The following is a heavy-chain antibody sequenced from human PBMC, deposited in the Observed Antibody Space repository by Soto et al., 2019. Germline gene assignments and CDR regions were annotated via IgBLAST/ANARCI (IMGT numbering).Heavy chain of an antibody. CDR1: GGTFSSYA. V-gene: IGHV1-8*02. D-gene: IGHD3-16*01. J-gene: IGHJ5*02. CDR2: MNPGSGDT. CDR3: ARMATFGSLNWFDP. Sequence: GASVKVSCKASGGTFSSYAISWVRQAPGQGLEWMGWMNPGSGDTGYAQKFQGRVTMTRDISIATAYMELSSLRSDDTAIYYCARMATFGSLNWFDPWGQGTLVTVSS.